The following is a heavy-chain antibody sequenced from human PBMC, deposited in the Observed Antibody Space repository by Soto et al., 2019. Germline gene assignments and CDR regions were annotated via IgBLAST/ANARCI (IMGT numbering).Heavy chain of an antibody. J-gene: IGHJ6*02. CDR3: AREDDGGDRDYYGLDV. D-gene: IGHD2-21*02. CDR2: IHYSGSI. CDR1: GGSISYEYFH. V-gene: IGHV4-30-4*08. Sequence: SETLSLTCTVSGGSISYEYFHWTWIRQSPGKGLEWIGYIHYSGSIIYNPSFKNRVTISVDTSKNQFSLQLSSVTAADTAVYFCAREDDGGDRDYYGLDVWGQGTTVTVSS.